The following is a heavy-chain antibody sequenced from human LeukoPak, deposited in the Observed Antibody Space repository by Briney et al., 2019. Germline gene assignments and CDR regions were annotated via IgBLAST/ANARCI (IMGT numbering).Heavy chain of an antibody. CDR2: ISYDGSNK. V-gene: IGHV3-30*18. J-gene: IGHJ4*02. D-gene: IGHD2-8*01. Sequence: GGSLRLSCAASGFTFSSYGMHWVRQAPGKGLEWVAVISYDGSNKYYADSVKGRFTISRDNSKNTLYLQMNSLRAEDTAVYYCAKDFGWSFDYWGQGILVTVSS. CDR1: GFTFSSYG. CDR3: AKDFGWSFDY.